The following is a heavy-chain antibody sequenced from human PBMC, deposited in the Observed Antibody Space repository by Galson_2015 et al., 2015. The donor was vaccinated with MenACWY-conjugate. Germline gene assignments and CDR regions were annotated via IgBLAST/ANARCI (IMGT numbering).Heavy chain of an antibody. CDR3: AREFLGY. Sequence: SLRLSCAVSGFSFSTYSMNWVRRAPGKGLEWVSYISSTSSTIYYADFVKGRFTISRDNAKNSLYLQMNSLRAEDTAVYYCAREFLGYWGQGALVAVSS. CDR2: ISSTSSTI. CDR1: GFSFSTYS. D-gene: IGHD3-3*01. V-gene: IGHV3-48*04. J-gene: IGHJ4*02.